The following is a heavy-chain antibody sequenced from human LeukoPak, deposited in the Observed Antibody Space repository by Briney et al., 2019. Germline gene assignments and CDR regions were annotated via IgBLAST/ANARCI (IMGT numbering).Heavy chain of an antibody. D-gene: IGHD3-9*01. CDR3: ARDNSAFLTGYYFYFDY. V-gene: IGHV3-21*01. CDR2: ISSSSSYI. Sequence: PGGSLRLSCAASGFTFSSYSVNWVRQAPGKGLEWVSSISSSSSYIYYADSVKGRFTISRDNAKNSLYLQMNSLRAEDTAVYYCARDNSAFLTGYYFYFDYWGQGTLVTVPS. J-gene: IGHJ4*02. CDR1: GFTFSSYS.